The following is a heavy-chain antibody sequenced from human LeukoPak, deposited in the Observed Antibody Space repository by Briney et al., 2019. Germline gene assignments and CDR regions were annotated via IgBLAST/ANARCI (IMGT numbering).Heavy chain of an antibody. CDR3: ARLAEYYDILTGYSYFDY. V-gene: IGHV1-46*03. J-gene: IGHJ4*02. CDR1: GYTFTSYY. Sequence: GASVKVSCKASGYTFTSYYMHWVRQAPGQGLEWMGIINPSGGSTCYAQKFQGRVTMTRDTSTSTVYMELSSLRSEDTAVYYCARLAEYYDILTGYSYFDYWGQGTLVTVSS. CDR2: INPSGGST. D-gene: IGHD3-9*01.